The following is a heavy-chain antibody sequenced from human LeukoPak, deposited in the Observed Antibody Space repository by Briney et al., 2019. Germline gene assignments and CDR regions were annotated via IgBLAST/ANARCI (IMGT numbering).Heavy chain of an antibody. CDR2: ISWDGGST. CDR3: ARAYERIDY. D-gene: IGHD2/OR15-2a*01. V-gene: IGHV3-43D*03. CDR1: GFTFDDYA. Sequence: GGSLRLSCAASGFTFDDYAMHWVRHAPGKGLEWVSLISWDGGSTYYADSVKGRFTISRDNSKNTLYLQMNSLRAEDTAVYYCARAYERIDYWGQGTLVTVSS. J-gene: IGHJ4*02.